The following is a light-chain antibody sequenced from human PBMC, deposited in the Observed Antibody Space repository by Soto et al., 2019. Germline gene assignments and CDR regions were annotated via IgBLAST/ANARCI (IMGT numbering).Light chain of an antibody. J-gene: IGLJ1*01. CDR2: EVS. CDR1: SSDVGGFNY. Sequence: QSALSQPASVSGSPGQSTTISCTATSSDVGGFNYVSWVQQHPGKAPKLMIYEVSNRPSGVSNHFSCSKSGNTASLTISGLQAEDEADYYCSSYTSISTYVFGTGTKVTVL. V-gene: IGLV2-14*01. CDR3: SSYTSISTYV.